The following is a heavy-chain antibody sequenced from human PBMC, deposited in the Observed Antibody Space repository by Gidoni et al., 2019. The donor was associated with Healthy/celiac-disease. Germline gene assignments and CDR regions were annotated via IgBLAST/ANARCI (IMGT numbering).Heavy chain of an antibody. Sequence: QVQLVESGGGVVQPGRSLRLSCAASGFTFSRYAMHWVRQAPGKGLECVAVISYDGSNKYYADSVKGRFTISRDNSKNTLYLQMNSLRAEDTAVYYCARDLYGSGSPQYFQHWGQGTLVTVSS. J-gene: IGHJ1*01. V-gene: IGHV3-30-3*01. D-gene: IGHD3-10*01. CDR3: ARDLYGSGSPQYFQH. CDR2: ISYDGSNK. CDR1: GFTFSRYA.